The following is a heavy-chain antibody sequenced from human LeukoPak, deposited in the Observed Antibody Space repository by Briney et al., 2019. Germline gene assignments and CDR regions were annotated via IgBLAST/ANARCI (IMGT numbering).Heavy chain of an antibody. V-gene: IGHV4-61*02. CDR3: ARSAYSKGGNWDY. CDR2: IYTSGST. D-gene: IGHD6-13*01. Sequence: SETLSLTCTVSGGSISSGSDYWSWIRQPAGKGLEWIGRIYTSGSTNYNPSLKSRVTISVDTSKNQFSLKLSSVTAADTAVYYCARSAYSKGGNWDYWGQGTLVTVSS. CDR1: GGSISSGSDY. J-gene: IGHJ4*02.